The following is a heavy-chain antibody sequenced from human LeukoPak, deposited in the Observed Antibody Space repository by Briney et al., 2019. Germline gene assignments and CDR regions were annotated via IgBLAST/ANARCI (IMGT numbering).Heavy chain of an antibody. CDR2: IGTAGDT. V-gene: IGHV3-13*01. J-gene: IGHJ2*01. CDR1: GFTSSSYD. CDR3: ARAWYSSSWYFRSTPYWYFDL. D-gene: IGHD6-13*01. Sequence: QPGGSLRLSCAASGFTSSSYDMHWVRQATGKGLEWVSAIGTAGDTYYPGSVKGRFTISRENAKNSLYLQMNSLRAGDTAVYYCARAWYSSSWYFRSTPYWYFDLWGRGTLVTVSS.